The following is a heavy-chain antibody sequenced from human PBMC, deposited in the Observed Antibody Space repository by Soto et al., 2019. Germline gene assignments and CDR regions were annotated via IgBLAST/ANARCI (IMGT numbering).Heavy chain of an antibody. Sequence: PGGSLRLSCAASGFTFSSYAMSWVRQAPGRGLEWVSAISGSGGSTYYADSAKGRFTISRDNSKNTLYLQMNSLRAEDTAVYYCAKVRYSSGWYGGFDYWGQGTLVTVSS. D-gene: IGHD6-19*01. CDR2: ISGSGGST. V-gene: IGHV3-23*01. J-gene: IGHJ4*02. CDR1: GFTFSSYA. CDR3: AKVRYSSGWYGGFDY.